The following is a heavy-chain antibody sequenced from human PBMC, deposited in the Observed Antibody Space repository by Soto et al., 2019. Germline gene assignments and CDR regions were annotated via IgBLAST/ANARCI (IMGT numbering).Heavy chain of an antibody. CDR1: DGNISNVGYY. Sequence: SQTMRLTWTVSDGNISNVGYYWICIRQHPGKGLEWIGYIYYSGSTYYNPSLKSRVTISVDTSKNQFSLKLSSVTAADTAVYYCAREIKRDGYNLFYYYYGMDVWGQGTTVTAP. J-gene: IGHJ6*02. CDR2: IYYSGST. V-gene: IGHV4-31*02. D-gene: IGHD5-12*01. CDR3: AREIKRDGYNLFYYYYGMDV.